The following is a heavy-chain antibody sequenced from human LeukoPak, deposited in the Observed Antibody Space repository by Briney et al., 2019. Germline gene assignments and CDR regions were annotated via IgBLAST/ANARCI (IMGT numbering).Heavy chain of an antibody. Sequence: SETLSLTCTVSGGSISSYYWSWIRQPPGKGLEWIGYIYYSGSTNYNPSLKSRVTISVDTSRNQFSLKLSSVTDADTAVYYCARVNTMVRGVIITLNWFDPWGQGTLVTVSS. V-gene: IGHV4-59*01. CDR1: GGSISSYY. CDR2: IYYSGST. CDR3: ARVNTMVRGVIITLNWFDP. J-gene: IGHJ5*02. D-gene: IGHD3-10*01.